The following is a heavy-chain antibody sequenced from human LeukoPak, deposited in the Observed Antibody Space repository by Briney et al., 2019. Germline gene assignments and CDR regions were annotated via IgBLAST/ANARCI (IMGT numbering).Heavy chain of an antibody. CDR3: ARDWDVDI. V-gene: IGHV3-7*01. D-gene: IGHD1-26*01. CDR1: GFTLSRYW. Sequence: GGSLRLYCAASGFTLSRYWMSWVRQAPGKGLEWVANIKQDGSEKYYVDSVKGRFSISRDNAKNLVYLQMNSLRAEDTAVYYCARDWDVDIWGQGTMVTVSS. CDR2: IKQDGSEK. J-gene: IGHJ3*02.